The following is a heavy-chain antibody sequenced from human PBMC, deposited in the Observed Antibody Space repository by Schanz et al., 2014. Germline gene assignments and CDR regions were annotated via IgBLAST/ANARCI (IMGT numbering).Heavy chain of an antibody. D-gene: IGHD6-13*01. CDR2: MSYDGSIK. CDR1: GFTFSSYG. V-gene: IGHV3-33*01. Sequence: QVQLVESGGGVVQPGRSLRLSCAASGFTFSSYGMHWVRQAPGKGLEWVAAMSYDGSIKYYGDSVKGRFTISRDISKNTLHLQVTSLRAEDTSVYFCARVRRRIATPSTPSFRNYYYYAMDVWGQGTTVTVSS. J-gene: IGHJ6*02. CDR3: ARVRRRIATPSTPSFRNYYYYAMDV.